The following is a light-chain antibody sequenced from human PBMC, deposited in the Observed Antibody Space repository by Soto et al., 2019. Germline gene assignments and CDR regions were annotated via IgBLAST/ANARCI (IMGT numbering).Light chain of an antibody. J-gene: IGKJ5*01. V-gene: IGKV1-12*01. Sequence: QMTQSPYTLSASVGYRVTITCRASQSINSHLNWYQQKPGKAPNLLIYATSTLQSGVPSRFSGSASGTDFTLTISSLQPEDFATYYCQQANSFPITFGQGTRLEIK. CDR1: QSINSH. CDR2: ATS. CDR3: QQANSFPIT.